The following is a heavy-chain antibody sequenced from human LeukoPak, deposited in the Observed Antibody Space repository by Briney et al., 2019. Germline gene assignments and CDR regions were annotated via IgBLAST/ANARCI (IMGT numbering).Heavy chain of an antibody. CDR3: ARGRIFSIVATHSPSFDY. CDR1: GGSFSGYN. CDR2: INHSGST. J-gene: IGHJ4*02. D-gene: IGHD5-12*01. Sequence: PSETLSLTCAVYGGSFSGYNWSWIRQPPGKGLEWIGEINHSGSTNYNPSLKSRVAISVDTSKNQFSLKLSSVTAADTAVYYCARGRIFSIVATHSPSFDYWGQGTLVTVSS. V-gene: IGHV4-34*01.